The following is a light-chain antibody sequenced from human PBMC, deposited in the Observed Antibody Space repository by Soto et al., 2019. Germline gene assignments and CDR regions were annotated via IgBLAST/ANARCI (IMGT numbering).Light chain of an antibody. CDR2: AVS. CDR3: SSYTSSSTYV. J-gene: IGLJ1*01. V-gene: IGLV2-14*01. CDR1: SSDVGGYNY. Sequence: QSVLTQPASVSGSPGQSITISCTGTSSDVGGYNYVSWYQQHPGKAPKLMIYAVSNRPSGVSNRFSGSKSGNTASLTISGLQAEDEADHYCSSYTSSSTYVFGTGTKVTVL.